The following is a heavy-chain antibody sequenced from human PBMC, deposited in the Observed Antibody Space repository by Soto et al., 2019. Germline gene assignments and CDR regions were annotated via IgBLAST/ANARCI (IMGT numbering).Heavy chain of an antibody. V-gene: IGHV3-7*01. CDR1: GFTFSSYW. CDR3: ARDLGGSGSYRWFDP. CDR2: IKPDGSEK. Sequence: GGSLRLSCAASGFTFSSYWMSWVRQAPGKGLEWVANIKPDGSEKYYVDSVKGRFTISRDNAKNSLYLQMNSLRAEDTAVYYCARDLGGSGSYRWFDPWGQGTLVTVSS. D-gene: IGHD3-10*01. J-gene: IGHJ5*02.